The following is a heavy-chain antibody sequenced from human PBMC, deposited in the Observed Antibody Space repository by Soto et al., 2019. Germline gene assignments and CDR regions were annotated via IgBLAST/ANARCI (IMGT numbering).Heavy chain of an antibody. Sequence: SGKVSCKASGYTFTTNYMHWVRQDPGQGLQGMGIINPSGGSTNYAQKLQGRVTMTTDTSTSTAHMELRSLRSDDTAVYYCARHDLRGSHAFCSGYYLSSGMDVWGQGTTVTVS. D-gene: IGHD3-3*01. CDR3: ARHDLRGSHAFCSGYYLSSGMDV. J-gene: IGHJ6*02. V-gene: IGHV1-46*01. CDR2: INPSGGST. CDR1: GYTFTTNY.